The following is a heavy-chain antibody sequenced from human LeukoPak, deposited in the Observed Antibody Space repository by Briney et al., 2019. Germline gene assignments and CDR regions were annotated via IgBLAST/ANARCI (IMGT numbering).Heavy chain of an antibody. CDR3: ARGYYMDV. CDR1: GGSFSGYY. J-gene: IGHJ6*03. V-gene: IGHV4-34*01. CDR2: INHSGST. Sequence: SETLSLTCAVYGGSFSGYYWSWIRQPPGKGLEWIGEINHSGSTNYNPSLKSRVTISVDTSKNQFSLKLSSVTAADTAVYYCARGYYMDVWGKGTTVTISS.